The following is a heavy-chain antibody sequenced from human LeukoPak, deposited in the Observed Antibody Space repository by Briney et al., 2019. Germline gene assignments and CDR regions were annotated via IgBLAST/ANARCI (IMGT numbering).Heavy chain of an antibody. Sequence: GGSLRLSCAASGXTFSSYSMNWVRQAPGKGLEWVSYISTTGSTIYYADSVKGRFTISRDNAKNSLYLQMNSLRDEDTVVYYCARNYGDLDYWGQGTLVTVSS. CDR1: GXTFSSYS. J-gene: IGHJ4*02. V-gene: IGHV3-48*02. D-gene: IGHD4-17*01. CDR3: ARNYGDLDY. CDR2: ISTTGSTI.